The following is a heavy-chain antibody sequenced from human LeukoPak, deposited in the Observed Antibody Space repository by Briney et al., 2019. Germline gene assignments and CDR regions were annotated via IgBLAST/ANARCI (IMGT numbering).Heavy chain of an antibody. J-gene: IGHJ4*02. V-gene: IGHV4-39*01. CDR2: IYYSGST. CDR3: ARGGGVHTPLGY. Sequence: PSETLSLTCTVSGGSISSSSYYWGWIRQPPGKGLEWIGSIYYSGSTYYNPSLKSRVTISVDTSKNQFSLKLSSVTAADTAVYYCARGGGVHTPLGYWGQGTLVTVSS. CDR1: GGSISSSSYY. D-gene: IGHD3-16*01.